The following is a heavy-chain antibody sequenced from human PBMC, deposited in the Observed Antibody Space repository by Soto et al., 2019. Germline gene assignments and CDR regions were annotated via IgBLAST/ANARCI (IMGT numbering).Heavy chain of an antibody. J-gene: IGHJ4*02. Sequence: GASVKVSCKASGYTFTSYDINWVRQATGQGLEWMGWMNPNSGNTGYAQKFQGRATMTRNTSISTAYMELSSLRFEDTAVYYCARILSSSWFPFDYWGQGTLVTVSS. D-gene: IGHD6-13*01. CDR2: MNPNSGNT. CDR1: GYTFTSYD. V-gene: IGHV1-8*01. CDR3: ARILSSSWFPFDY.